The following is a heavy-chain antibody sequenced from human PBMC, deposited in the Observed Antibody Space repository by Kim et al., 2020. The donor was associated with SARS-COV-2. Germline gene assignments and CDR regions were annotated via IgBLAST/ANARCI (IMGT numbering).Heavy chain of an antibody. J-gene: IGHJ6*02. D-gene: IGHD4-17*01. CDR1: GGSISSSSYY. V-gene: IGHV4-39*07. CDR2: IYYSGST. CDR3: AREEGDYEADYYYYGMDV. Sequence: SETLSLTCTVSGGSISSSSYYWGWIRQPPGKGLEWIGSIYYSGSTYYNPSLKSRVTISVDTSKNQFSLKLSSVTAADTAVYYCAREEGDYEADYYYYGMDVWGQGTTVTVSS.